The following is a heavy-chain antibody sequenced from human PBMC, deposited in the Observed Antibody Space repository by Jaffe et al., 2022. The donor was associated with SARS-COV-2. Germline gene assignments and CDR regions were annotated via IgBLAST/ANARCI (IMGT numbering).Heavy chain of an antibody. CDR3: AKKAVVGTSGWFDP. D-gene: IGHD6-19*01. CDR2: ISAGISVT. Sequence: EVQLLESGGGLVQPGGSLRLSCAASGFRFSSYGMIWVRQAPGRGLEWVSGISAGISVTHYADSVKGRFTISRDNSKNTLYLQMNSLRAEDTAVYYCAKKAVVGTSGWFDPWGQGTLVTVSS. V-gene: IGHV3-23*01. J-gene: IGHJ5*02. CDR1: GFRFSSYG.